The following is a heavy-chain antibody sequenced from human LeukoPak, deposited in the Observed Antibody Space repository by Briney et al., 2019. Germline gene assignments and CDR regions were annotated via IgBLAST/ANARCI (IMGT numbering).Heavy chain of an antibody. V-gene: IGHV3-74*01. CDR2: IKSDGST. J-gene: IGHJ1*01. D-gene: IGHD3-22*01. CDR1: GFTFSSYS. CDR3: ARAPSEIGGYYPEYFRH. Sequence: GGSLRLSCAASGFTFSSYSMRWVRQAPGKGLVWVSRIKSDGSTRYSDSVKGRFTISRDNAKNTVSLQMTSLRAEDTGVYYCARAPSEIGGYYPEYFRHWGQGALVIVSS.